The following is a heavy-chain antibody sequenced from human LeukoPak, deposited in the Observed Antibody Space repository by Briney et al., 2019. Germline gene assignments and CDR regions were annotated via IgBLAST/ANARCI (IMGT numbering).Heavy chain of an antibody. CDR3: ARGTGYGDYGWFDP. CDR2: IDSSGTVR. J-gene: IGHJ5*02. CDR1: GFTFSNFD. D-gene: IGHD4-17*01. Sequence: PGGSLRLSCAASGFTFSNFDMTWVRQAPGKGLEWLSYIDSSGTVRYYADSVNRRFTISRDNAKNSLHLQMGSLRAEDTAVYYCARGTGYGDYGWFDPWGQGTLVTVSS. V-gene: IGHV3-48*03.